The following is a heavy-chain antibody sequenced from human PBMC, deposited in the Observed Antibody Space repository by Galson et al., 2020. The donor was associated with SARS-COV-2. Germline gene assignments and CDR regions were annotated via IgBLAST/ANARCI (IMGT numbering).Heavy chain of an antibody. CDR2: IYFTRSA. CDR3: ARDNRIAVTKRGAFDI. V-gene: IGHV4-31*03. Sequence: SETLSLTCNVSGASISNEGYYWGWIRQHPGKGLEWIPYIYFTRSAYYNPSLKSRVTISVDTSKNQFSLRLKSVTAADTAIYFCARDNRIAVTKRGAFDIWGQGTMVTVSS. D-gene: IGHD6-19*01. CDR1: GASISNEGYY. J-gene: IGHJ3*02.